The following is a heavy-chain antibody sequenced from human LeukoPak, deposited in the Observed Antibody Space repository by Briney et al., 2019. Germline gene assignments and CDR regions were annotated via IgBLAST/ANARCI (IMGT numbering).Heavy chain of an antibody. CDR2: IYYSGST. CDR1: GGSISSYY. Sequence: SETLSLTCTVSGGSISSYYWSWIRQPPGKGLEWIGYIYYSGSTNYNPSLKSRVTISVDTSKNQFSLKLSSVTAADTAEYYCARHRPYNWFDPWGQGTLVTVSS. CDR3: ARHRPYNWFDP. V-gene: IGHV4-59*08. J-gene: IGHJ5*02.